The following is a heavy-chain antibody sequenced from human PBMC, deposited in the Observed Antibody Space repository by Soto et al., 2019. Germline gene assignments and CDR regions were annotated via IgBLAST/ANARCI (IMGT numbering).Heavy chain of an antibody. CDR3: ARGLVATNQYYDY. J-gene: IGHJ4*02. V-gene: IGHV4-34*01. Sequence: SSETLSLTCAVYGGSFSGYYWSWIRQPPGKGLEWIGEINHSGSTNYNPSHKSRVTISVDTSKNQFSLKLSSVTAADTAVYYCARGLVATNQYYDYWGQGTLVTVSS. D-gene: IGHD5-12*01. CDR1: GGSFSGYY. CDR2: INHSGST.